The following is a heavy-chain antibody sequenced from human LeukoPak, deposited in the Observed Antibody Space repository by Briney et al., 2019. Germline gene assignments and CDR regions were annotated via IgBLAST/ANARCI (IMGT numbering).Heavy chain of an antibody. D-gene: IGHD2-2*01. CDR1: GGSISSYY. Sequence: ASETLSLTCTVSGGSISSYYWSWIRQPPGKGLEWIGEINHSGSTNYNPSLKSRVTISVDTSKNQFSLKLSSVTAADTAVYYRARGLQVIVVVPAAPLDVWGQGTTVTVSS. CDR3: ARGLQVIVVVPAAPLDV. V-gene: IGHV4-34*01. J-gene: IGHJ6*02. CDR2: INHSGST.